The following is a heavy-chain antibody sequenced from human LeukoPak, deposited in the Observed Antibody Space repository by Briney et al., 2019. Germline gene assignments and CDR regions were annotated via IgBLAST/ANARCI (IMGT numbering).Heavy chain of an antibody. CDR2: VSAYNGKT. CDR3: ARGGTYYPCIDY. J-gene: IGHJ4*02. Sequence: GASVTVSCKASGYTFTISYINWVRQAPGQGLEWMGWVSAYNGKTSYVQNFQGRVTMTTDSSTNTAYMDLTSLTSDDTAVYYCARGGTYYPCIDYWGQGTLVTVSS. V-gene: IGHV1-18*01. CDR1: GYTFTISY. D-gene: IGHD1-26*01.